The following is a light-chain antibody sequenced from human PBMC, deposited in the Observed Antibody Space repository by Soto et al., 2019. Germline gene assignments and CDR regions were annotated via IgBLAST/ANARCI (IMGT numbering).Light chain of an antibody. J-gene: IGKJ1*01. V-gene: IGKV3-20*01. CDR1: QGVXSSY. CDR3: QQYYGSPWT. Sequence: ILMTQSPGALSLSPGERATLSCRASQGVXSSYLAWYQQKTGQTPKIRLSWSSTRECGFPDRFIGSGSGTHFTPSITHLQADDGVDDDWQQYYGSPWTFGPGTKVEI. CDR2: WSS.